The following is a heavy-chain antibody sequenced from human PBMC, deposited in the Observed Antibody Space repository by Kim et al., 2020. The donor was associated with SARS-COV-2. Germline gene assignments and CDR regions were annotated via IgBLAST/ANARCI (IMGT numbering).Heavy chain of an antibody. J-gene: IGHJ5*02. D-gene: IGHD3-3*01. CDR3: ARSVNYDVWSGYPNWFDP. V-gene: IGHV3-11*01. Sequence: KGRFTISRDNAKNALYLQMNSLRAEDTAVYYCARSVNYDVWSGYPNWFDPWGQGTLVTVSS.